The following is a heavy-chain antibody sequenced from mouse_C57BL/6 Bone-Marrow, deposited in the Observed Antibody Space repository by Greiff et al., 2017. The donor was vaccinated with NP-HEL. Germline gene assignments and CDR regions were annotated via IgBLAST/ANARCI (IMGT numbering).Heavy chain of an antibody. D-gene: IGHD2-4*01. J-gene: IGHJ2*01. CDR2: IYPRSGNT. CDR3: ARGSDYDGY. CDR1: GYTFTSYG. Sequence: QVQLQQSGAELARPGASVKLSCKASGYTFTSYGISWVKQRTGQGLEWIGEIYPRSGNTYYNEKFKGKATLTADKSSSTEYMELRSLTSEDSAVYFCARGSDYDGYGGQGTTLTVSS. V-gene: IGHV1-81*01.